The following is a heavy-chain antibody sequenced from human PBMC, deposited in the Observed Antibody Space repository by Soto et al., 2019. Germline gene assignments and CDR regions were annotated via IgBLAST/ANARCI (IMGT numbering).Heavy chain of an antibody. CDR3: AAHYYDSSGYYNYGMDV. D-gene: IGHD3-22*01. Sequence: SVKVSCKASGFTFTSSAVQWVRQARGQRLEWIGWIVVGSGNTNYAQKFQERVTITRDMSTSPAYMELSSLRSEDTAVYYCAAHYYDSSGYYNYGMDVWGQGTTVTVSS. J-gene: IGHJ6*02. CDR1: GFTFTSSA. V-gene: IGHV1-58*01. CDR2: IVVGSGNT.